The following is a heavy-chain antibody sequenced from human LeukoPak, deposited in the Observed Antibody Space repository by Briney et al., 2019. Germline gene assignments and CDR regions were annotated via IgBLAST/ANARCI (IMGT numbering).Heavy chain of an antibody. Sequence: ASVKVSCKASGYTFTSYGISWVRQAPGQGLEWMGWISAYNGNTNYAQKLQGRVTMTTDTSTSTVYMELRSLRYDDTAVYYCARDPGGVRGVIVDYWGQGTLVTVSS. CDR3: ARDPGGVRGVIVDY. CDR1: GYTFTSYG. D-gene: IGHD3-10*01. J-gene: IGHJ4*02. CDR2: ISAYNGNT. V-gene: IGHV1-18*01.